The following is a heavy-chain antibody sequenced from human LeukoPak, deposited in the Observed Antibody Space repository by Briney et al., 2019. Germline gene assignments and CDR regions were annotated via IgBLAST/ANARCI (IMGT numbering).Heavy chain of an antibody. V-gene: IGHV4-59*01. CDR3: ARDPCRHSGGSCYPSLGFDI. J-gene: IGHJ3*02. CDR1: GGSISSYY. D-gene: IGHD2-15*01. CDR2: IYYSGST. Sequence: PSETLSLTCTVSGGSISSYYWSWIRQPPGKGLEWIGYIYYSGSTNYNPSLKSRVTISVDTSKNQFSLKLSSVTAADTAVYYCARDPCRHSGGSCYPSLGFDIWGQGTMVTVSS.